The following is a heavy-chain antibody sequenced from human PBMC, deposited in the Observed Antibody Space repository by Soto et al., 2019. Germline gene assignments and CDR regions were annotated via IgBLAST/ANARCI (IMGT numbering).Heavy chain of an antibody. V-gene: IGHV3-23*01. CDR2: IHGGGVTT. J-gene: IGHJ3*01. D-gene: IGHD4-17*01. CDR1: GFTFSSFA. Sequence: PGGSLRLSCAASGFTFSSFAMMWLRQAPGRGLEWISAIHGGGVTTYHADSVEGRFTISRDDSKSTLYLQMNSLRAEDTAVYYCARDPNGDYVGAFEFWGQGTMVTVSS. CDR3: ARDPNGDYVGAFEF.